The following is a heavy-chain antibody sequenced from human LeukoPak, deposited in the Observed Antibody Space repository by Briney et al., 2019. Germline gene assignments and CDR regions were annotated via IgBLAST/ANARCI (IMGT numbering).Heavy chain of an antibody. Sequence: GGSLRLSCAASGFTFSSYGMNWVRQAPGKGLEWVSFISTSSSYIHYADSVKGRFTISRDNAKNSLYLQMNSLRAEDTAVYYCARTSDTSGRLYWYFDLWGRGTLVTVSS. D-gene: IGHD3-22*01. V-gene: IGHV3-21*01. CDR1: GFTFSSYG. CDR3: ARTSDTSGRLYWYFDL. J-gene: IGHJ2*01. CDR2: ISTSSSYI.